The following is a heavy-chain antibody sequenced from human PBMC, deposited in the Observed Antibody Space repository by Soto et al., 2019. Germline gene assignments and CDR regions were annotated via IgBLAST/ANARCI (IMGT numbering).Heavy chain of an antibody. CDR2: IKSKTDGGTT. CDR1: GFTFSNAW. Sequence: GGSLRLSCAASGFTFSNAWMSWVRQAPGKGLEWVGRIKSKTDGGTTDYAAPVKGRFTISRDDSKNTLYLQMNSLKTEDTAVYYCTAEDYDILTGYYMRPPSSTYYYYMDVWGKGTTVTVSS. J-gene: IGHJ6*03. V-gene: IGHV3-15*01. D-gene: IGHD3-9*01. CDR3: TAEDYDILTGYYMRPPSSTYYYYMDV.